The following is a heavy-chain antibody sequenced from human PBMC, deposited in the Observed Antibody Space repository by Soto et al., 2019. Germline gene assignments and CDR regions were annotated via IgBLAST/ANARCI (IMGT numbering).Heavy chain of an antibody. CDR2: IYYSGST. V-gene: IGHV4-30-4*01. D-gene: IGHD5-12*01. Sequence: PSETLSLTCTVSGGSISSGDYYWSWIRQPPGKGLEWIGYIYYSGSTYYNPSLKGRVTISVDTSKNQFSLKLSSVTAADTAVYYCAREVWDGRDGYNFYWFDPWGQGTLVTVSS. CDR1: GGSISSGDYY. CDR3: AREVWDGRDGYNFYWFDP. J-gene: IGHJ5*02.